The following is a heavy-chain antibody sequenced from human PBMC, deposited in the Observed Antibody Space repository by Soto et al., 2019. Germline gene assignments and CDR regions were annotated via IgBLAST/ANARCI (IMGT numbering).Heavy chain of an antibody. Sequence: QVQLVQSGAEVKKPGASVKVSCKASGYTFTSYGISWVRQAPGQGLEWMGWISAYNGNTNYAQKLRGRVNMTTDTSTRKAYMELRSLRSDDTAVYYCARDRETGYSSGWYSGDAFDIWGQGTMVTVSS. D-gene: IGHD6-19*01. CDR1: GYTFTSYG. J-gene: IGHJ3*02. CDR3: ARDRETGYSSGWYSGDAFDI. V-gene: IGHV1-18*01. CDR2: ISAYNGNT.